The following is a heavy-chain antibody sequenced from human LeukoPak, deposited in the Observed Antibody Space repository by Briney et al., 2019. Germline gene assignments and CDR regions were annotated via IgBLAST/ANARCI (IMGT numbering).Heavy chain of an antibody. J-gene: IGHJ4*02. CDR1: GFTFSSYA. CDR2: ISGSGGGT. D-gene: IGHD4-17*01. V-gene: IGHV3-23*01. Sequence: GGSLRLSCAASGFTFSSYAMSWVRQAPGKGLEWVSAISGSGGGTYYADSVKGRFTISRDNAKNSLFLQMNSLRAEDTAVYYCARDLRYGDYSLDYWGQGTLVTVSS. CDR3: ARDLRYGDYSLDY.